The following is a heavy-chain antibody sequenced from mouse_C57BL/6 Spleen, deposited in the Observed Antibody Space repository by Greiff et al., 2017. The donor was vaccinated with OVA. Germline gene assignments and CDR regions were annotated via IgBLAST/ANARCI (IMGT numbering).Heavy chain of an antibody. J-gene: IGHJ4*01. V-gene: IGHV8-12*01. CDR3: ARNPYYYGSSYDHYYAMDY. Sequence: QVTLKVSGPGILQSSQTLSLTCSFSGFSLSTSGMGVSWIRQPSGKGLEWLAHIYWDDDKRYHPSLKSRLTISKDTSRNQVFLKITSVDTADTATYYCARNPYYYGSSYDHYYAMDYWGQGTSVTVSS. D-gene: IGHD1-1*01. CDR1: GFSLSTSGMG. CDR2: IYWDDDK.